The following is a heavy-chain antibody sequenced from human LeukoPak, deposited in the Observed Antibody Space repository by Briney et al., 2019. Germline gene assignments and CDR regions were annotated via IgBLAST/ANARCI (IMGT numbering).Heavy chain of an antibody. Sequence: AGGSLRLSCAASGFTFSSYAMHWVRQAPGKGLEWVAVISYDGSNKYYADSVKGRFTISRDNSKNTLYLQMNSLRAEDTAVYYCATDSSGWHQIDYWGQRTLVTVSS. CDR1: GFTFSSYA. J-gene: IGHJ4*02. D-gene: IGHD6-19*01. CDR2: ISYDGSNK. V-gene: IGHV3-30*04. CDR3: ATDSSGWHQIDY.